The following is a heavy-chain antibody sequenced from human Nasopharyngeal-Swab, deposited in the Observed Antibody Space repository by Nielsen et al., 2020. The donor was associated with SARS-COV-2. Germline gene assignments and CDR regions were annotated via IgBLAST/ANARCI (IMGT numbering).Heavy chain of an antibody. J-gene: IGHJ3*02. Sequence: GESVQISCAASGFTFSSYAMSWVRQAPGKGLEWVSAISGSGGSTYYADSVKGRFTISRDNSKSTLYLQMNSLRAEDTAVYYCAKEAYGGNSGESAFDIWGQGTMVTVSS. CDR3: AKEAYGGNSGESAFDI. D-gene: IGHD4-23*01. CDR1: GFTFSSYA. V-gene: IGHV3-23*01. CDR2: ISGSGGST.